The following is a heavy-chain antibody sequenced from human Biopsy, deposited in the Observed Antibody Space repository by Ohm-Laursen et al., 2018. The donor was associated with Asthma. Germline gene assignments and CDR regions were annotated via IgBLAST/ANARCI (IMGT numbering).Heavy chain of an antibody. CDR1: GFTFSNYG. Sequence: SLRLSCTAFGFTFSNYGMHWVRQAPGKGLDWVAVISFDGSNKNYTDSVKGRFTISRDNSRNTLHLQMNSLRAEDTAVYYCAKDVFPGWELRRGPDYWGQGTLVTVS. CDR3: AKDVFPGWELRRGPDY. J-gene: IGHJ4*02. D-gene: IGHD1-26*01. V-gene: IGHV3-30*18. CDR2: ISFDGSNK.